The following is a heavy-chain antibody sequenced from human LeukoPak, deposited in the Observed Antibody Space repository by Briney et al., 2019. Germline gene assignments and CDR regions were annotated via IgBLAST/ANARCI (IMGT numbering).Heavy chain of an antibody. CDR3: ARLRIPSPFIAAAGDY. D-gene: IGHD6-13*01. V-gene: IGHV5-51*01. Sequence: GESLKTSCKGSGYSFTSYWIGRVRQMPGKGLEWMGIVYPGDSDTRYSPSFQGQVTISADKSISTAYLQWSSLKASDTAMYYCARLRIPSPFIAAAGDYWGQGTLVTVSS. CDR2: VYPGDSDT. CDR1: GYSFTSYW. J-gene: IGHJ4*02.